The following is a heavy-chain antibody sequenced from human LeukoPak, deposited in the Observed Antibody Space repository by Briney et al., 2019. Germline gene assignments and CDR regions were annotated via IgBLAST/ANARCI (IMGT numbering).Heavy chain of an antibody. D-gene: IGHD6-19*01. CDR3: AREAEANRYSSGWQDY. V-gene: IGHV4-39*02. Sequence: SETLSLTCTVSGGSISSSSYYWGWIRQPPGKGLEWIGSIYYSGSTYYNPSLKSRVTISVDTSKNQFSLKLSSVTAADTAVYYCAREAEANRYSSGWQDYWGQGTLVTVSS. J-gene: IGHJ4*02. CDR1: GGSISSSSYY. CDR2: IYYSGST.